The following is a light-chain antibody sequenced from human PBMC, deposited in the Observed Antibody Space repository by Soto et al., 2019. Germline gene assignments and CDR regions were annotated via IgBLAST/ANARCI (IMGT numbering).Light chain of an antibody. V-gene: IGKV1-5*01. Sequence: NQMTKSPSTLSASVGARVAITCRARQNIERYMAWYQQKPGRSPSLIIFDASTLERGVPSRFSGSGSGTEFTLIICILQPDDCTPDSCQLSAFHLRTFGQMTKDDIK. J-gene: IGKJ1*01. CDR2: DAS. CDR1: QNIERY. CDR3: QLSAFHLRT.